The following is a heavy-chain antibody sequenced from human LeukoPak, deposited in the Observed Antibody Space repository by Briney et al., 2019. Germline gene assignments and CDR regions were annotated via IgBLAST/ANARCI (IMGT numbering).Heavy chain of an antibody. CDR2: IKQDGSEK. CDR3: ARDNREGLKYDILTGYVDY. Sequence: GGPLRFSCAASGFTFGSYWMSWVRQAPGRGLEWVANIKQDGSEKYYVDSVKGRFTISRDNAKNSLYLQMNSLRAEDTAVYYCARDNREGLKYDILTGYVDYWGQGTLVTVSS. J-gene: IGHJ4*02. V-gene: IGHV3-7*01. CDR1: GFTFGSYW. D-gene: IGHD3-9*01.